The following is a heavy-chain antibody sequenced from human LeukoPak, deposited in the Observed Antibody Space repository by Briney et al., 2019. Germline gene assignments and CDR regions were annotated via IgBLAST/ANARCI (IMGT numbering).Heavy chain of an antibody. CDR2: IYHSGIT. CDR1: GGSISSSSYY. CDR3: AKDYYYGSGSYYNVFGY. J-gene: IGHJ4*02. Sequence: SETLSLTCTVSGGSISSSSYYWGWIRQPPGKGLEWIGSIYHSGITYYNPSLKSRVTISVDTSKNQFSLKLSSVTAADTAVYYCAKDYYYGSGSYYNVFGYWGQGTLVTVSS. V-gene: IGHV4-39*07. D-gene: IGHD3-10*01.